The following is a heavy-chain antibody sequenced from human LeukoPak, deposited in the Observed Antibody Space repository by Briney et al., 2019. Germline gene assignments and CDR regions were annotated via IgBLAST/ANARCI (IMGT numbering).Heavy chain of an antibody. D-gene: IGHD1-26*01. CDR1: GFTFSGSR. J-gene: IGHJ4*02. CDR2: IYSGGST. Sequence: GGSLRLSCAASGFTFSGSRMTWVRQTPGKGLEWVSVIYSGGSTYYADSVKGRFTISRDNSKNTLYLQMNSLRAEDTAVYYCACDSGSYPSPLGYWGQGTLVTVSS. CDR3: ACDSGSYPSPLGY. V-gene: IGHV3-66*02.